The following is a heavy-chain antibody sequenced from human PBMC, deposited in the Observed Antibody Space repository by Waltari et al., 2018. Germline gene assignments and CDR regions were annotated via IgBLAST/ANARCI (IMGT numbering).Heavy chain of an antibody. CDR2: IYYSGST. D-gene: IGHD6-13*01. Sequence: QLQLQESGPGLVKPSETLSLTCTVSGGSISSSSYYWGWIRPPHGKGLEWIGSIYYSGSTYYNPSLKSRVTISVDTSKNQFSLKLSSVTAADTAVYYCARASLGHSSSWYEDWFDPWGQGTLVTVSS. J-gene: IGHJ5*02. CDR3: ARASLGHSSSWYEDWFDP. V-gene: IGHV4-39*07. CDR1: GGSISSSSYY.